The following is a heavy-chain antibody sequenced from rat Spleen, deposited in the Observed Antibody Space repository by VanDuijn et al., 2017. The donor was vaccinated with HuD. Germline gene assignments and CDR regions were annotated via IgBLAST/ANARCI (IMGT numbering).Heavy chain of an antibody. CDR3: SRSLGRVYNNYFDY. J-gene: IGHJ2*01. Sequence: EVQLQESGPGLLKPSQSLSLTCSVTGYSITTNYWDWIRKFPGNEMEWLGYISYSGSTSYNPSLKSRISITRDTSKNQFFLQLNSVTTEDTATYYCSRSLGRVYNNYFDYWGQGVMVTVSS. CDR2: ISYSGST. D-gene: IGHD1-10*01. CDR1: GYSITTNY. V-gene: IGHV3-1*01.